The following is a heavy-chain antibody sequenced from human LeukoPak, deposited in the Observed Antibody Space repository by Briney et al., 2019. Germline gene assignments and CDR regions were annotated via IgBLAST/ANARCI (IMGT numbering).Heavy chain of an antibody. V-gene: IGHV3-15*01. D-gene: IGHD3-22*01. J-gene: IGHJ1*01. CDR1: GFTFSKVW. Sequence: GGSLRLSCSASGFTFSKVWMGWVRQAPGKGLEWVGRIKSKTDGGTIDYAAPVKGRFTISRDDSKDTLFLQMNSLKHEDTAVYYCTTDLSVLDYSDYYAKYFHLWGQGTLVSVSS. CDR2: IKSKTDGGTI. CDR3: TTDLSVLDYSDYYAKYFHL.